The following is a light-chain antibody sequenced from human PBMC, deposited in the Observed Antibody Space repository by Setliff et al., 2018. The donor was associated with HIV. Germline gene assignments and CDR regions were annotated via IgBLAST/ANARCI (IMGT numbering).Light chain of an antibody. Sequence: SVLTQPASVSGSPGQSITISCTGASSDIGGYNYVSWYQQRPGKAPKLMIYEVSHRPSGVSNRFSGSKSGNTASLTISGLQAEDEADYYCSSYTSSSTLNYVFGTGTKVTVL. J-gene: IGLJ1*01. V-gene: IGLV2-14*01. CDR2: EVS. CDR3: SSYTSSSTLNYV. CDR1: SSDIGGYNY.